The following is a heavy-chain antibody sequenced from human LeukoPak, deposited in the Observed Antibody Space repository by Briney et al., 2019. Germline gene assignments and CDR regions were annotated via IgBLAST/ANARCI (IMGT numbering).Heavy chain of an antibody. V-gene: IGHV3-7*01. Sequence: GGSLRLSCAASGFTFSSYWMSWVRQAPGKGLEWVANIKQDGSEKYYVDSVKGRFTIPRDNAKNSLYLQMNSLRAEDTAVYYCAREGKGTAMAAFDYWGQGTLVTVSS. CDR1: GFTFSSYW. J-gene: IGHJ4*02. D-gene: IGHD5-18*01. CDR3: AREGKGTAMAAFDY. CDR2: IKQDGSEK.